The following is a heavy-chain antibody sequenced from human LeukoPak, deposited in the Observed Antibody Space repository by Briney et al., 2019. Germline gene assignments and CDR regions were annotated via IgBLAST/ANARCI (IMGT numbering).Heavy chain of an antibody. V-gene: IGHV3-30*03. CDR2: ISHEGSDA. J-gene: IGHJ6*02. D-gene: IGHD3-9*01. Sequence: GRSLRLSCAASGFSFSSYGMHWVRQAPGKGLEWVAAISHEGSDAYYADSMKGRFTISRDQLKNTLYLQMNSLRVEDTAVYYCTRDLMDYDVSTGLHHYYMDVWGQGTTVTVSS. CDR3: TRDLMDYDVSTGLHHYYMDV. CDR1: GFSFSSYG.